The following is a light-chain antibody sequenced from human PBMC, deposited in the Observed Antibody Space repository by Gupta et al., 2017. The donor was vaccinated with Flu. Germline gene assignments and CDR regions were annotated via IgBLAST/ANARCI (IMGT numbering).Light chain of an antibody. J-gene: IGKJ1*01. V-gene: IGKV3D-15*01. CDR3: QQYKNGPPWT. Sequence: EIVMTQSPATLPVSPGERATLSCRASQSVSGNLAWYQKKAGQAPRLLIYSTSTRVTGIPARFSGSGYGTEFTLTISSRESEDVALYYCQQYKNGPPWTFGQGTKVEIK. CDR1: QSVSGN. CDR2: STS.